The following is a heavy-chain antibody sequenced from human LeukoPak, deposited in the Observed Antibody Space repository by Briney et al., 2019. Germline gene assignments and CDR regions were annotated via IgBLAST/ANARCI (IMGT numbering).Heavy chain of an antibody. V-gene: IGHV3-23*01. D-gene: IGHD2-2*01. CDR3: AKGYCSSTTCSVDY. CDR2: MCGTAGCT. CDR1: GFTFYMYA. J-gene: IGHJ4*02. Sequence: GGSLRLSCQASGFTFYMYAMSWVRQAPGKGLEWVASMCGTAGCTFYPDSVKGRFTISRDNSKNVLYLRMNSLTAEDTAIYYCAKGYCSSTTCSVDYWGQGTLVTVSS.